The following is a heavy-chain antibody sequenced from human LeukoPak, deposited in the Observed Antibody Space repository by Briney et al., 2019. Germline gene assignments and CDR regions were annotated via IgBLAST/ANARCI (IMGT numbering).Heavy chain of an antibody. CDR3: ARAGPNHYYGSGSRNWFDP. D-gene: IGHD3-10*01. J-gene: IGHJ5*02. V-gene: IGHV4-34*01. CDR2: INHSGST. CDR1: GGSFSGYY. Sequence: SETLSLTCAVYGGSFSGYYWSWIRQPPGKGLEWIGEINHSGSTNYNPSLKSRVTISVDTSKNQLSLKLSSVTAADTAVYYCARAGPNHYYGSGSRNWFDPWGQGTLVTVSS.